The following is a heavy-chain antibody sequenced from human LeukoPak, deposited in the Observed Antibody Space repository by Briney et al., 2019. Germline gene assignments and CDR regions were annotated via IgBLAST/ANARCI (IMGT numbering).Heavy chain of an antibody. J-gene: IGHJ5*02. CDR3: ARQAATGAWLDP. CDR1: GYTFTDHY. D-gene: IGHD6-25*01. Sequence: ASVKVSRKASGYTFTDHYMHWVRRAPGQGFEWMGWIKPNTGGTHYAQKFQGRVTMTTDTSISTAYMELSSLTSDDTAVYYCARQAATGAWLDPWGQGTLVTVSS. CDR2: IKPNTGGT. V-gene: IGHV1-2*02.